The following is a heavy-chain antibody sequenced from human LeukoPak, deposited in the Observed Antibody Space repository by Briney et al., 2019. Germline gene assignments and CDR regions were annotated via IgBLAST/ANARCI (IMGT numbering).Heavy chain of an antibody. D-gene: IGHD3-22*01. V-gene: IGHV3-74*01. J-gene: IGHJ3*02. Sequence: GGSLRLSCAASGFTFSSYWMHWVRQAPGKGLVWFSRINSDGSSTSYADSVKGRFTISRDNAKNTLYLQMNSLRAEDTAVYYCASLEDIYYYDSSGYPRLGAFDIWGQGTMVTVSS. CDR3: ASLEDIYYYDSSGYPRLGAFDI. CDR2: INSDGSST. CDR1: GFTFSSYW.